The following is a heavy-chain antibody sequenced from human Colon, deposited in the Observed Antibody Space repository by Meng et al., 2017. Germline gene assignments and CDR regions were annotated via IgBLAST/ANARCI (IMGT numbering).Heavy chain of an antibody. CDR3: AILVGGGVDTFDC. CDR2: ISYDGFNK. V-gene: IGHV3-30*03. Sequence: QVQLVESGGGVVQPGVYLRLSCAASGFNFNTYGMNWLRQAPGKGLEWVATISYDGFNKFYAESVKGRFTISRDNSKNSLYLQMDSLGPEDTAVYYCAILVGGGVDTFDCWGQGTLVTVSS. D-gene: IGHD3-16*01. J-gene: IGHJ4*02. CDR1: GFNFNTYG.